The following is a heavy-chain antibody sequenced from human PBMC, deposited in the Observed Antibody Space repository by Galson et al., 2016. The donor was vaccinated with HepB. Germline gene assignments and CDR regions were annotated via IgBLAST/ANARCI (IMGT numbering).Heavy chain of an antibody. Sequence: ETLSLTCTVSGGSISNYYWNWIRQAPGKGLEWVGYIYSRGSTAYNPSLRTRVTISVDTPKNLFSLKITSVTAANTAVYYCARPGFCSSVTCHIGGFYDWGQGTLVTVSS. CDR1: GGSISNYY. J-gene: IGHJ4*02. D-gene: IGHD2-2*02. V-gene: IGHV4-59*08. CDR2: IYSRGST. CDR3: ARPGFCSSVTCHIGGFYD.